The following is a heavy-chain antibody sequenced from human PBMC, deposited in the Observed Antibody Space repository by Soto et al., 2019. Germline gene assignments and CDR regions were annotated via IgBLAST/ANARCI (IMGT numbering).Heavy chain of an antibody. CDR2: ISWNSGSI. D-gene: IGHD5-18*01. CDR3: EKDIGDGSVYSYGYINYYGMDV. V-gene: IGHV3-9*01. J-gene: IGHJ6*02. CDR1: GFTFDDYA. Sequence: PGGSLRLSCAASGFTFDDYAMHWVRQAPGKGLEWVSGISWNSGSIGYADSVKGRFTISRDNAKNSLYLQMNSLRAEDTALYYCEKDIGDGSVYSYGYINYYGMDVWGQGTTVTVSS.